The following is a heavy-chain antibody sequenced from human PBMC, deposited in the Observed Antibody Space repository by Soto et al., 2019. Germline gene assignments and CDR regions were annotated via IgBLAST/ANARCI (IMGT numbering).Heavy chain of an antibody. D-gene: IGHD1-1*01. CDR2: INPNSGGT. CDR3: ARSQLESYWFDP. Sequence: QVQLVQSGDEVKKPGASVKVSCKASGYTFTGYYMHWVRQAPGQGLEWMGWINPNSGGTNYALKFQGWVTRTRDTSISTAYMELSRLRSDDTAVYYCARSQLESYWFDPWGQGTLVTVSS. J-gene: IGHJ5*02. CDR1: GYTFTGYY. V-gene: IGHV1-2*04.